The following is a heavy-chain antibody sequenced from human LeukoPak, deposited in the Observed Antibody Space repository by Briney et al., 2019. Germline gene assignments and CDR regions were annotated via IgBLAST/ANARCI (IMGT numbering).Heavy chain of an antibody. CDR3: ARDRAHCSSTSCYREAGWFDP. CDR2: ISSSSSYI. J-gene: IGHJ5*02. D-gene: IGHD2-2*02. CDR1: GFTFSSYS. V-gene: IGHV3-21*01. Sequence: GGSLRLSCAASGFTFSSYSMNWVRQAQGKGLEWVSSISSSSSYIYYADSVKGRFTISRDNAKNSLYLQMNSLRAEDTAVYYCARDRAHCSSTSCYREAGWFDPWGQGTLVTVSS.